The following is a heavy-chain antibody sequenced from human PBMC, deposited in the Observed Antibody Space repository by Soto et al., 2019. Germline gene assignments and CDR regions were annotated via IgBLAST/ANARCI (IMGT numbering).Heavy chain of an antibody. CDR1: GGSISSGGYS. CDR3: ARDHLGYGMDV. Sequence: SETLSLTCAASGGSISSGGYSWSWIRQPPGKGLEWIGYFYHGGTTYYNPSLKSRVTISVDTSKNQFSLNLSSVTAADTAVYYCARDHLGYGMDVWGQGTTVTVSS. CDR2: FYHGGTT. J-gene: IGHJ6*02. V-gene: IGHV4-30-2*01.